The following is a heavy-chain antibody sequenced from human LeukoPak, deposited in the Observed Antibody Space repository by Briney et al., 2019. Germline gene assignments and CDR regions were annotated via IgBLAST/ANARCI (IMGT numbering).Heavy chain of an antibody. V-gene: IGHV3-73*01. CDR1: GFTFSGSA. CDR3: LYAQKNFNWFDP. CDR2: IRSKANSYAT. D-gene: IGHD2-8*01. J-gene: IGHJ5*02. Sequence: GGSLRVSCAASGFTFSGSAMHWVRQASGKGLEWVGRIRSKANSYATAYAASVKGRFTISRDDSKNTAYLQMNSLKTEDTAVYYCLYAQKNFNWFDPWGQGTLVTVSS.